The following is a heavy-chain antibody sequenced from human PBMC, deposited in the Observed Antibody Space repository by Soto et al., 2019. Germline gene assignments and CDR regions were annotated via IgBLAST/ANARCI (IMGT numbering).Heavy chain of an antibody. J-gene: IGHJ6*03. V-gene: IGHV4-31*11. CDR2: IDFSGST. CDR3: ARECHSQQPIHRWGGGCMDV. Sequence: QLQLQESGPGLVKPSQTLSLTCAVSGGSISNGGYYWSWIRQHPGKGLEWIGSIDFSGSTYYNPSLKSRVTISVATPKNQFSLKRSSVTAADTAVYYWARECHSQQPIHRWGGGCMDVWGKGTTVTVSS. CDR1: GGSISNGGYY. D-gene: IGHD6-13*01.